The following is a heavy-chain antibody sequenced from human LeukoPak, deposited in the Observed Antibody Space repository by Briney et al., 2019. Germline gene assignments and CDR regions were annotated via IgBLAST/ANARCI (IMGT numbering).Heavy chain of an antibody. J-gene: IGHJ4*02. Sequence: SETLSLTCAVYGGSFSGYYWSWIRQPPGKGLEWIGEINHSGSTNYNPSLKSRVTISVDTSKNQFSLKLSSVTAADTAVYYGASPAVRDGYNWGDYWGQGTLVTVSS. V-gene: IGHV4-34*01. CDR2: INHSGST. D-gene: IGHD5-24*01. CDR3: ASPAVRDGYNWGDY. CDR1: GGSFSGYY.